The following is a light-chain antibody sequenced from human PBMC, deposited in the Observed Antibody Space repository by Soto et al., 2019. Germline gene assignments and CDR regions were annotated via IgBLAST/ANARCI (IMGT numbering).Light chain of an antibody. V-gene: IGKV1-5*03. J-gene: IGKJ1*01. Sequence: DIQMTQSPSTLSASVGDRVTITCRASQNIDRWLAWYQQKPGKAPNLLIYGASSLESGVPSRCSGSGSGTEFTLTISSLRPDDFATYYCQHYNSYPWTFGQGTKVEIK. CDR3: QHYNSYPWT. CDR2: GAS. CDR1: QNIDRW.